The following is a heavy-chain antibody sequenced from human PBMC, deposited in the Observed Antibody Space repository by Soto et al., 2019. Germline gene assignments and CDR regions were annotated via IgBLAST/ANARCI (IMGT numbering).Heavy chain of an antibody. Sequence: SETLSLTCTVSGGSISGSSYYWGWIRQPPGKGLECIGSVHYSGSTDYNPSLKNRVTISVDTSKNQFSLKLTSVTAADTAVYFCASFSGATYGDYGGGINYWGQGTLVTVSS. CDR3: ASFSGATYGDYGGGINY. V-gene: IGHV4-39*01. CDR1: GGSISGSSYY. D-gene: IGHD4-17*01. CDR2: VHYSGST. J-gene: IGHJ4*02.